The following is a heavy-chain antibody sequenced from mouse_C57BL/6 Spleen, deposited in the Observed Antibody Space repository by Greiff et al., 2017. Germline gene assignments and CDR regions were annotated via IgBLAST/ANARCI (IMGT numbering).Heavy chain of an antibody. CDR2: FYPGSGSI. CDR1: GYTFTEYT. V-gene: IGHV1-62-2*01. CDR3: AGHEVEGWVTTVPYFDY. Sequence: QVQLQQSGAELVKPGASVKLSCKASGYTFTEYTIHWVKQRSGQGLEWIGWFYPGSGSIKYNEKFKDKATLTADKSSSTVYMELSSLTSEDSAVYFCAGHEVEGWVTTVPYFDYWGQGTTLTVSS. D-gene: IGHD1-1*01. J-gene: IGHJ2*01.